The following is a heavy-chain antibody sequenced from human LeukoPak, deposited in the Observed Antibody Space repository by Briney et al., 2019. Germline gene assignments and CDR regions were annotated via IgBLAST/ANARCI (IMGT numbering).Heavy chain of an antibody. CDR1: GLTFSDYY. Sequence: GGSLRLSCAASGLTFSDYYMSWIRQAPGKGLEWVSYISSSGSTIYYADSVKGRFTISRDNAKNSLYLQMNSLRAEDTAVYYCARDHLAGDWFDPWGQGTLVTVSS. V-gene: IGHV3-11*01. CDR2: ISSSGSTI. J-gene: IGHJ5*02. CDR3: ARDHLAGDWFDP.